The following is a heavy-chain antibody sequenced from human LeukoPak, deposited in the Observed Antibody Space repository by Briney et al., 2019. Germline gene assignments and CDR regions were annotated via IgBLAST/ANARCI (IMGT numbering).Heavy chain of an antibody. V-gene: IGHV1-2*02. D-gene: IGHD3-10*01. Sequence: ASVKVSFKSSVYIFTDYYMHWVGQAAGQGREWLGWINPNRGGTNYAQKFQGRVTMTRDTSISTAYMELRRLKSDDTAVYYCARGGSMVRGVITDYWGQGTLVTVSS. CDR1: VYIFTDYY. J-gene: IGHJ4*02. CDR2: INPNRGGT. CDR3: ARGGSMVRGVITDY.